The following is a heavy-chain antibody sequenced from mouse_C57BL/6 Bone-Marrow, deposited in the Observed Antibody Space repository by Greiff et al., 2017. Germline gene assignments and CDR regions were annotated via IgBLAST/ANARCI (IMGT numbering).Heavy chain of an antibody. CDR2: ISNGGGST. CDR3: SRVDGYYLFAY. J-gene: IGHJ3*01. D-gene: IGHD2-3*01. V-gene: IGHV5-12*01. Sequence: EVKLVESGGGLVQPGGSLKLSCAASGFTFSDYYMYWVRQTPEKRLEWVAYISNGGGSTYYPDTVKGRCTISRDNATNTLYLQMSRLQSEDTAMYYCSRVDGYYLFAYWGQGTLVTVSA. CDR1: GFTFSDYY.